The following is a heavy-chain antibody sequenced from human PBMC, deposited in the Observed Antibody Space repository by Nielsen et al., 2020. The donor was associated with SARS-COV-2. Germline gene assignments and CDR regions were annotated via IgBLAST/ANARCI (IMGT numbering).Heavy chain of an antibody. CDR1: GFIFSNNA. Sequence: GESLKISCAASGFIFSNNAMTWVRQAPGKGLEWVSSIGNSGDNIYYADSVKGRFTVSRDNSKNTLYLEMNSLRAEDTAVYYCARQFYGCNDYWGQGTLVTVSS. J-gene: IGHJ4*02. V-gene: IGHV3-23*01. CDR3: ARQFYGCNDY. CDR2: IGNSGDNI. D-gene: IGHD3-10*01.